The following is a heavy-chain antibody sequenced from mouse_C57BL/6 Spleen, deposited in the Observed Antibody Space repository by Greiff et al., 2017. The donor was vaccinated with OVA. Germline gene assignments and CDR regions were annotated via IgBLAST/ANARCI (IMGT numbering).Heavy chain of an antibody. CDR2: INPSTGGT. D-gene: IGHD4-1*01. CDR1: GYSFTGYS. V-gene: IGHV1-42*01. J-gene: IGHJ1*03. Sequence: VQLQQSGPELVKPGASVKISCKASGYSFTGYSMNWVKQSPVKSLDWIGEINPSTGGTTYNQKFKAKATLPVSQSSRTAYMQLKSLTAEDAEVYDCARSSGTYWYFEVWGTGTTGTVSS. CDR3: ARSSGTYWYFEV.